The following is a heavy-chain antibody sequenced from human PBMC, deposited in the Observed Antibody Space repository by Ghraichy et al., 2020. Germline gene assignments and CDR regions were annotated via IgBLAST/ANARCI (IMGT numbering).Heavy chain of an antibody. CDR2: ISSDGHNE. CDR3: AKPYFDNSGYLGS. D-gene: IGHD3-22*01. J-gene: IGHJ5*02. V-gene: IGHV3-30*18. CDR1: GFTFSDCG. Sequence: GESLNISCAASGFTFSDCGMHWVRQAPGKGLEWVALISSDGHNEYYTDSVKGRFTISRDNSNNALFLQMNSLRAEDTAVYYCAKPYFDNSGYLGSWGQGTQVTVSA.